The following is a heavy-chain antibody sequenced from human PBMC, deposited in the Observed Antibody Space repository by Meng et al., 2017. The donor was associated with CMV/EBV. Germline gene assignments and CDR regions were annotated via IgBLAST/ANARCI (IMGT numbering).Heavy chain of an antibody. CDR1: TFTSYY. CDR2: INPSGGST. J-gene: IGHJ4*02. V-gene: IGHV1-46*01. Sequence: TFTSYYMDWVRQAPGQGLEWMGIINPSGGSTSYAQKFQGRVTMTRDTSTSTVYMELSSLRSEDTAVYYCARDRYYYDSSGYYGGFDYWGQGTLVTVSS. CDR3: ARDRYYYDSSGYYGGFDY. D-gene: IGHD3-22*01.